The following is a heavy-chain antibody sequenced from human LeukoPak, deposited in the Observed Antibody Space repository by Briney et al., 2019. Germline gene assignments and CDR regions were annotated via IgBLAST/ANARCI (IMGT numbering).Heavy chain of an antibody. V-gene: IGHV4-39*07. J-gene: IGHJ6*03. Sequence: SEALSLTCTVSGGSISSSRYYWGWIRQPPGRGLEWIGSIYYSGSTYYNPSLKSRVTISVDTSKNQFSLKLSSVTAADTAVYYCARSGLRYSKAWVFRYYYYYMDVWGKGTTVTVSS. CDR3: ARSGLRYSKAWVFRYYYYYMDV. D-gene: IGHD3-9*01. CDR2: IYYSGST. CDR1: GGSISSSRYY.